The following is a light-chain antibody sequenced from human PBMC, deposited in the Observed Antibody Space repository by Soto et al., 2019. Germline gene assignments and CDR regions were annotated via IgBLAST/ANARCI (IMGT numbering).Light chain of an antibody. J-gene: IGLJ1*01. CDR2: EVS. Sequence: QSALTQPPSASGSPGQSVTISCTGTSSDVGGYNDVSWYQQHPGKAPKLMIYEVSKRTSGVPDRFSGSRSGNTASLTVSGLQAEDEADYYCSSYAGSNNLGVFGTGTKLTVL. CDR1: SSDVGGYND. CDR3: SSYAGSNNLGV. V-gene: IGLV2-8*01.